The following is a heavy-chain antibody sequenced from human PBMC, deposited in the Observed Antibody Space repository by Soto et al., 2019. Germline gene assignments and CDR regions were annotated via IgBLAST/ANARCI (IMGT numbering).Heavy chain of an antibody. V-gene: IGHV1-69*02. Sequence: QVQLVQSGAEVKKPGSSVKVSCKASGGTFSSYTISWVRQAPGQGLEWMGRIIPILGIANYAQKFQGRVTITADKSTSTAYMELSSLRSEDTAVYYCARADGCSGGSCYASRAFDIWGQGTMVTVSS. J-gene: IGHJ3*02. CDR3: ARADGCSGGSCYASRAFDI. CDR1: GGTFSSYT. D-gene: IGHD2-15*01. CDR2: IIPILGIA.